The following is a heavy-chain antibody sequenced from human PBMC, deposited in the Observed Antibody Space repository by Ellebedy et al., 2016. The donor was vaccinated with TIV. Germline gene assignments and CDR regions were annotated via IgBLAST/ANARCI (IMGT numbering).Heavy chain of an antibody. J-gene: IGHJ4*02. D-gene: IGHD3-10*01. CDR2: ISNRGAST. CDR3: AKDRFGELYRIGDY. Sequence: GGSLRLSXVASGFTFSNYGMSWVRQAPGKGLEWVSAISNRGASTYYADSVKGRFTISRDNSKNTLYLQMNSLRAEDAALYYCAKDRFGELYRIGDYWGQGTLVTVSS. V-gene: IGHV3-23*01. CDR1: GFTFSNYG.